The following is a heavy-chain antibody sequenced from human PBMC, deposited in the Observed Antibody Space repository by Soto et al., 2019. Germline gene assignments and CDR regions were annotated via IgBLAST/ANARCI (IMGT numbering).Heavy chain of an antibody. CDR2: INAGNGNT. Sequence: GASVKVSCKASGYAFTSYAMRWVRQAPGQRLEWMGWINAGNGNTKYSQKFQGGVTITRDTSASTAYMELSSLRSEDTAVYYCARDQAMVTLYYYYGMDVWGQGTTVTVSS. J-gene: IGHJ6*02. CDR3: ARDQAMVTLYYYYGMDV. D-gene: IGHD5-18*01. V-gene: IGHV1-3*01. CDR1: GYAFTSYA.